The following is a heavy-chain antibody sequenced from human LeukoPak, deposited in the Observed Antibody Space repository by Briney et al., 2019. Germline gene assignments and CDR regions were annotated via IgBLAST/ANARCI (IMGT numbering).Heavy chain of an antibody. D-gene: IGHD3-9*01. Sequence: SETLSLTCTVSGGSISSYYWSWIRQPAGKGLEWIGEINHSGSTNYNPSLKSRVTISVDTSKNQFSLKLSSVTAADTAVYYCAREYDILTGYHHYYFDYWGQGTLVTVSS. V-gene: IGHV4-34*01. CDR1: GGSISSYY. J-gene: IGHJ4*02. CDR3: AREYDILTGYHHYYFDY. CDR2: INHSGST.